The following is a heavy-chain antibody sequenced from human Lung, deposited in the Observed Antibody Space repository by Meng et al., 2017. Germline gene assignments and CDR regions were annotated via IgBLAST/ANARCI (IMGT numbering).Heavy chain of an antibody. D-gene: IGHD4-11*01. Sequence: VHGRPGAAGLSGPSATLALACVVSGGSFRDYYWSCLRQPSGKGLAWIGEINHSGSTNYNPSLESRATISVATSQNNLSLKLSSVTAADSAVYYCARGPTTMAHDFDYWGQGTLVTVSS. CDR2: INHSGST. CDR1: GGSFRDYY. CDR3: ARGPTTMAHDFDY. J-gene: IGHJ4*02. V-gene: IGHV4-34*01.